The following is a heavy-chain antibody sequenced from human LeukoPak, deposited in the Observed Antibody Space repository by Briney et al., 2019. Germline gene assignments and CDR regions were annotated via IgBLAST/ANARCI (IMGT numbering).Heavy chain of an antibody. CDR2: IYDSGST. CDR3: ARGQAFDY. CDR1: GGSISSSSYY. J-gene: IGHJ4*02. V-gene: IGHV4-39*02. Sequence: SETLSLTCTVSGGSISSSSYYWGWIRQPPGKGLEWIGSIYDSGSTYYNPSLKSRVSISVDTSENHLSLKLSSVTAADTAVYYCARGQAFDYWGQGTLVTVSS.